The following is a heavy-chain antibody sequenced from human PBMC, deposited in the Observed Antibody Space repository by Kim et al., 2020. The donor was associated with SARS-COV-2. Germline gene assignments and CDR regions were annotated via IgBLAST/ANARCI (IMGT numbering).Heavy chain of an antibody. Sequence: GGSLRLSCAASGFSFNAYGMHWVRQAPGKGLEWVAVIWYDGNNKYYADSVKGRFTISRDNSKSTLYLQMNSLRVEDMAIYYCAKVGGSETYFDYWGQGTLVTVSS. CDR1: GFSFNAYG. V-gene: IGHV3-33*06. D-gene: IGHD3-10*01. J-gene: IGHJ4*02. CDR2: IWYDGNNK. CDR3: AKVGGSETYFDY.